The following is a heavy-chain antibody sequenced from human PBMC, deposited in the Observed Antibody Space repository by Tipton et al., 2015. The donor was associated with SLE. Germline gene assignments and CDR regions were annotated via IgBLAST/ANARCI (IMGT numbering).Heavy chain of an antibody. V-gene: IGHV4-59*01. CDR2: IYYSGST. CDR3: AGGPYYYDSSGYYKAFDI. D-gene: IGHD3-22*01. J-gene: IGHJ3*02. Sequence: TLSLTCTVSGGSISSYYWSWIRQPPGKGLEWIGYIYYSGSTNYNPSLKSRVTISVDTSKNQFSLKLSSVTAADTAVYYCAGGPYYYDSSGYYKAFDIWGQGTMVPVSS. CDR1: GGSISSYY.